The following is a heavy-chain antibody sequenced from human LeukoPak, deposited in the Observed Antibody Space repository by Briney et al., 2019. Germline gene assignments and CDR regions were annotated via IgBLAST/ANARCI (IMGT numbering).Heavy chain of an antibody. CDR2: IYYSGST. CDR1: GGSISSSSYY. D-gene: IGHD2-15*01. CDR3: ARRVVAAPASGYFDL. Sequence: PSETLFLTCTVSGGSISSSSYYWGWIRQPPGRGLEWIGSIYYSGSTNYNPSLKSRVTISVDTSKNQFSLKLSSVTAADTAVYYCARRVVAAPASGYFDLWGRGTLVTVSS. J-gene: IGHJ2*01. V-gene: IGHV4-39*07.